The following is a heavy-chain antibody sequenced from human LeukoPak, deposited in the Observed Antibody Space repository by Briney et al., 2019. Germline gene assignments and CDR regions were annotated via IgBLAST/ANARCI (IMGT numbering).Heavy chain of an antibody. CDR1: GGSFSSYY. Sequence: SETLSLTCTVSGGSFSSYYWSWIRQPAGKGLEGIGRIYTSGTTNYNPSLKSRVTMSVDTSKNQFSLKLSSVTAADTAVYYCARDPGHYDSSGYYYVGYFDYWGQGTLVTVSS. V-gene: IGHV4-4*07. CDR2: IYTSGTT. J-gene: IGHJ4*02. D-gene: IGHD3-22*01. CDR3: ARDPGHYDSSGYYYVGYFDY.